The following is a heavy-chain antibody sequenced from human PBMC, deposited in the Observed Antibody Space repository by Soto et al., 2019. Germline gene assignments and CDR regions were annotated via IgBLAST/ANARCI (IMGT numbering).Heavy chain of an antibody. CDR3: ARLRAPLGRVSDYEVESGHYFDY. Sequence: SETLSLTCTVSGGSISSSSYYWGWIRQPPGKGLEWIGSIYYSGSTYYNPSLKSRVTISVDTSKNQFSLKLSSVTAADTAVYYCARLRAPLGRVSDYEVESGHYFDYWGQGTLVTVSS. CDR1: GGSISSSSYY. D-gene: IGHD5-12*01. CDR2: IYYSGST. J-gene: IGHJ4*02. V-gene: IGHV4-39*01.